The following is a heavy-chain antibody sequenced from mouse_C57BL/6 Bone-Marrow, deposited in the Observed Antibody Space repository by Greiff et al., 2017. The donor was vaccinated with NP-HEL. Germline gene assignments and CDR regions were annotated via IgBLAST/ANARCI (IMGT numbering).Heavy chain of an antibody. V-gene: IGHV1-69*01. CDR1: GYTFTSYW. CDR2: IDPSDSYT. CDR3: ARSIITTVVGFDY. J-gene: IGHJ2*01. D-gene: IGHD1-1*01. Sequence: QVQLQQPGAELVMPGASVKLSCKASGYTFTSYWMHWVKQRPGQGLEWIGEIDPSDSYTNYNQKFKGKSTLTVDKSSSTAYMQLSSLTSEDSAVYYCARSIITTVVGFDYGGQGTTLTVSS.